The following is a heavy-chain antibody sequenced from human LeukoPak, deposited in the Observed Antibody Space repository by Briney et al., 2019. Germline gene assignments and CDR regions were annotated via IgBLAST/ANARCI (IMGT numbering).Heavy chain of an antibody. Sequence: GESLKISCKGSGYSFTSYWIGWVRQMPGKGLEWMGIIYPGDSDTRYSPSFQGQVTISADKSISTAYLQWSSLKASDTAMYYCARQIFHNFGATNDFSWTNRGYFDYWGQGTLVTVSS. CDR2: IYPGDSDT. J-gene: IGHJ4*02. CDR1: GYSFTSYW. D-gene: IGHD1-1*01. CDR3: ARQIFHNFGATNDFSWTNRGYFDY. V-gene: IGHV5-51*01.